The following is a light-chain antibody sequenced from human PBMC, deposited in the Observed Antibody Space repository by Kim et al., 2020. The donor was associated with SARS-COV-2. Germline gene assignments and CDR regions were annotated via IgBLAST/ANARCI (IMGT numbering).Light chain of an antibody. CDR3: CSYAGNSVYV. CDR1: SSDVGSYNL. CDR2: EVG. V-gene: IGLV2-23*02. J-gene: IGLJ1*01. Sequence: QSALTQPASVSGSPGQSITIPCTGTSSDVGSYNLISWYQQHPGKAPKLMIYEVGKRPSGISHRFSGSKSGNTASLTISGLQAEDEADYYCCSYAGNSVYVFGIGTKVTVL.